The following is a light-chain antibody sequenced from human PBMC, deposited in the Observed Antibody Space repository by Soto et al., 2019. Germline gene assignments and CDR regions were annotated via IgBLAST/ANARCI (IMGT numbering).Light chain of an antibody. J-gene: IGLJ2*01. Sequence: QSALTQPRSVSGSPGQSVTISCTGTSNDVGGYNFVSWYQQHPGKVPKLFIYDVSRRPSGVPDRFSGSKSGNTASLTISGLQAEDEADYYFSSYAGSYTVVFCGGTKLTVL. CDR2: DVS. V-gene: IGLV2-11*01. CDR3: SSYAGSYTVV. CDR1: SNDVGGYNF.